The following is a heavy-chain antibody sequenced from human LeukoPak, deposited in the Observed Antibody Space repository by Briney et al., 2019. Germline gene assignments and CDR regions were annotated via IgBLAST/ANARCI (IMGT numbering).Heavy chain of an antibody. D-gene: IGHD3-22*01. V-gene: IGHV1-2*02. Sequence: ASVKVSCKASGYTFTGYYMHWVRQAPGQGPEWMGWINPNSGGTNYAQKFQGRVTMTRDTSISTAYMELSRLRSDDTAVYYCARRGTMNPEYYFDYWGQGTLVTVSS. CDR2: INPNSGGT. J-gene: IGHJ4*02. CDR1: GYTFTGYY. CDR3: ARRGTMNPEYYFDY.